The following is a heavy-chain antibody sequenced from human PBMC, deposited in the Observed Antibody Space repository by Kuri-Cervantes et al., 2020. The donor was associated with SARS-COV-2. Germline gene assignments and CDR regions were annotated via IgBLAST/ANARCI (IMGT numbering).Heavy chain of an antibody. CDR3: ARDNILFSGSGFDY. J-gene: IGHJ4*02. D-gene: IGHD1-26*01. Sequence: GSLRLSCADPGGSISSGGYYWSWIRQPPGKGLEWIGYFYYSGITNYNPSLKNRVTMSVDTSKNQFSLNLSSVTAADTAVYYCARDNILFSGSGFDYWGQGTLVTVSS. CDR1: GGSISSGGYY. V-gene: IGHV4-61*08. CDR2: FYYSGIT.